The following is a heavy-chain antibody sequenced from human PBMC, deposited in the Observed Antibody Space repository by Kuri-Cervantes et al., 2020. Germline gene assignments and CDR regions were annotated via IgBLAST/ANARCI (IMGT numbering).Heavy chain of an antibody. J-gene: IGHJ3*02. V-gene: IGHV3-9*01. CDR2: ISWNSGSI. D-gene: IGHD3-22*01. CDR3: AKVPTYYYDDMGASDI. Sequence: GGSLRLSCAASGFTFDEYAMHWVRQAPGKGLEWVSGISWNSGSIGYADSVKGRFTISRDNAKNSLYLQMNSLRPEDTALYYCAKVPTYYYDDMGASDIWGQGTMVTVSS. CDR1: GFTFDEYA.